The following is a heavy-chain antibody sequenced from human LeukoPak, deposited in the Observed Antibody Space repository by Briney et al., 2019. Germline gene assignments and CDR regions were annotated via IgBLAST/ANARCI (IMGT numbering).Heavy chain of an antibody. Sequence: SETLSLTCTVSGGSVSSGSYYWNWIRQPPGKGLEYIGYVSDSGSTNYDPSLKSRVTISVDTSKNQFSLKLSSVTAADTAVYFCARDKQPGDNWGQGTLVTVSS. V-gene: IGHV4-61*01. CDR1: GGSVSSGSYY. J-gene: IGHJ4*02. CDR3: ARDKQPGDN. CDR2: VSDSGST. D-gene: IGHD5-18*01.